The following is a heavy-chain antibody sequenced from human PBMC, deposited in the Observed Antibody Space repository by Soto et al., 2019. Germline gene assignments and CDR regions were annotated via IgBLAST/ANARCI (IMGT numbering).Heavy chain of an antibody. Sequence: QVQLVQSGAEVRKPGASVKVSCEASGYTFTSYDIYWVRQATGQGLEWMGWMNPNTGNSAYAQKFQGRVTVTSDTSINTVHMELSSLRSEDTDVYYCARRAETNGWNGFGADKYYFDFWGQGTLVTVSS. CDR3: ARRAETNGWNGFGADKYYFDF. J-gene: IGHJ4*02. CDR2: MNPNTGNS. CDR1: GYTFTSYD. V-gene: IGHV1-8*01. D-gene: IGHD1-1*01.